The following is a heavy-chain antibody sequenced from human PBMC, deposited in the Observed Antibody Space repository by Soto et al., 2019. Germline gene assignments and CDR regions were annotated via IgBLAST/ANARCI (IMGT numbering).Heavy chain of an antibody. Sequence: QVQLVQSGAEVKKPGSSVKVSCKASGGTFSSYTISWVRQAPGQGLEWMGRIIPILGIANYAQKFQGRVTITADKSTSTAYMELSSLRSEDTAVYYCARLMGGAGYYYYGMDVWGQGTTVTVSS. J-gene: IGHJ6*02. CDR3: ARLMGGAGYYYYGMDV. V-gene: IGHV1-69*02. D-gene: IGHD6-19*01. CDR2: IIPILGIA. CDR1: GGTFSSYT.